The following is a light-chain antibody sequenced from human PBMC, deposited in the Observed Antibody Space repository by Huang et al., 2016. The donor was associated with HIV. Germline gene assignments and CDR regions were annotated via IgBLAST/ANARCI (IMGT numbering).Light chain of an antibody. J-gene: IGKJ4*01. CDR1: QNIRTN. Sequence: EIVMTQSPATLSVSPGERATLSCRASQNIRTNVAWYQQKRDQSPRLLIYGASTRAAGIPARFSGSGSGTEFTLILTSLQSEDFAVYYCQHYHDWPPLAFGGGTKVEIK. V-gene: IGKV3-15*01. CDR3: QHYHDWPPLA. CDR2: GAS.